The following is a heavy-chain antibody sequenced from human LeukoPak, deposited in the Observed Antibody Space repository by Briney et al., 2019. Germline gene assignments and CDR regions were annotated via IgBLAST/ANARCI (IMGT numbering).Heavy chain of an antibody. D-gene: IGHD3-3*01. Sequence: ASVKVSCKASGYTFTDYYMHWVQQAPGKGLEWMGRVDPEDGETIYAEKFQGRVTITADTSTDTAYMELSSLRSEDTAVYYCATGSLRDFWSGYPGDYWGQGTLVTVSS. CDR1: GYTFTDYY. V-gene: IGHV1-69-2*01. CDR3: ATGSLRDFWSGYPGDY. CDR2: VDPEDGET. J-gene: IGHJ4*02.